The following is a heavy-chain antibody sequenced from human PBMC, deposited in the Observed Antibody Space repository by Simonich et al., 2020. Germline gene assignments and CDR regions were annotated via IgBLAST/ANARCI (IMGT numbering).Heavy chain of an antibody. CDR2: INPNRCGT. V-gene: IGHV1-2*02. CDR1: GYTFTGYY. CDR3: ARGRLTGDKGAFDI. J-gene: IGHJ3*02. Sequence: QVQLVQSGAEVKKPGASVKVSCKASGYTFTGYYMHWVRQAPGQGLEWMGWINPNRCGTNYAQKLQSRVTMTRDTSISTAYMELSRLRSDDTAVYYCARGRLTGDKGAFDIWGQGTMVTVSS. D-gene: IGHD7-27*01.